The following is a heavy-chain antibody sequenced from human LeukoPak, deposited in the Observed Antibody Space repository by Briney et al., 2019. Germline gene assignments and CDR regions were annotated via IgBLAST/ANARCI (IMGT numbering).Heavy chain of an antibody. CDR1: GGSISSYY. CDR3: ARDRNWGDFDH. J-gene: IGHJ4*02. Sequence: PSETLSLTCTVSGGSISSYYWNWIRQPPGKGLEWIAYISYNRNTNYNPSLKSRVTISVDTSKNQFSLKLNSVTAADTAVYYCARDRNWGDFDHWGQGALVTVSS. CDR2: ISYNRNT. V-gene: IGHV4-59*01. D-gene: IGHD7-27*01.